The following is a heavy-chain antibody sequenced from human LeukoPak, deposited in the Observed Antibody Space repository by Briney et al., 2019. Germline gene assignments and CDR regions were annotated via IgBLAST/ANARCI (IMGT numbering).Heavy chain of an antibody. CDR1: GFTFSSYG. D-gene: IGHD2-2*01. CDR2: IRYDGSNK. CDR3: AKDVYCSSTSCSFDY. J-gene: IGHJ4*02. Sequence: GGSLRLSCAASGFTFSSYGMHWVRQAPGKGLEWVAFIRYDGSNKYYADSVKGRFTISRDNSKNTLYLQMNSLRAEDTAVYYCAKDVYCSSTSCSFDYWGQGTLVTVSS. V-gene: IGHV3-30*02.